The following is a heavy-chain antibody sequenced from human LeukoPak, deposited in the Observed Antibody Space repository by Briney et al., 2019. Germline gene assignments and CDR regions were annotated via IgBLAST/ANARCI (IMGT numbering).Heavy chain of an antibody. Sequence: PSETLSLTCTVSGYSISSGYYWGWIRQPPGKGVEWIGSIYHRGSTYYNPSLKCRVTISVDTSKNQSSLKLGSVTAADTAVYYCARGDCSSTSCYTGYWGQGTLFTVSS. CDR2: IYHRGST. CDR3: ARGDCSSTSCYTGY. CDR1: GYSISSGYY. J-gene: IGHJ4*02. D-gene: IGHD2-2*02. V-gene: IGHV4-38-2*02.